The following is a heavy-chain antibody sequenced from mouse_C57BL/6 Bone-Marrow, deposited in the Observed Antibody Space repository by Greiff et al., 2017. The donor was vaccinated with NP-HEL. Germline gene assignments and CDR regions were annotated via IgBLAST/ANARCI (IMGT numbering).Heavy chain of an antibody. V-gene: IGHV5-6*01. J-gene: IGHJ2*01. CDR2: ISSGGSYT. CDR3: ARLSYYDYDFYFDY. D-gene: IGHD2-4*01. CDR1: GFTFSSYG. Sequence: EVKVVESGGDLVKPGGSLKLSCAASGFTFSSYGMSWVRQTPDKRLEWVATISSGGSYTYYPDSVKGRFTISRDNAKNTLYLQMSSLKSEDTAMYYCARLSYYDYDFYFDYWGQGTTLTVSS.